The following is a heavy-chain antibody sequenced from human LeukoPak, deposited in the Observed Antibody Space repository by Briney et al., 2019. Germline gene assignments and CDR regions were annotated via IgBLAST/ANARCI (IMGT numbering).Heavy chain of an antibody. Sequence: PGGSLRLSCAASGFTFSDSYMSWIRQTPGKGLEWLSYISSSSSDTNYADSVKGRFTISRDNAKNSLYLQMNSLRAEDTAVYYCARGSRTIELGDDYWGQGTLVTVCS. CDR1: GFTFSDSY. V-gene: IGHV3-11*06. D-gene: IGHD5-24*01. J-gene: IGHJ4*02. CDR2: ISSSSSDT. CDR3: ARGSRTIELGDDY.